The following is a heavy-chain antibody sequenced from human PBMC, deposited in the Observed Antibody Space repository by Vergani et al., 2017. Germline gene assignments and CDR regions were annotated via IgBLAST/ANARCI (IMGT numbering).Heavy chain of an antibody. J-gene: IGHJ6*02. Sequence: EVQLVQSGAEVKKPGATMKISCKVSGYTFTDHYMHWVKQAPGKGLEWMGLVDPEDGETIYAEKFKGRVTIAADTSTDTAHLELSSMRAEDTAVYYCATPQTVTTGGMGFWGQGTTVIVSS. CDR3: ATPQTVTTGGMGF. D-gene: IGHD4-17*01. V-gene: IGHV1-69-2*01. CDR1: GYTFTDHY. CDR2: VDPEDGET.